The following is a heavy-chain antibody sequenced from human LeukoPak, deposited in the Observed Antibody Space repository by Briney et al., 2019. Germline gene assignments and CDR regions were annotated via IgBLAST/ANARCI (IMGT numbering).Heavy chain of an antibody. J-gene: IGHJ4*02. CDR1: GGTFSSYA. V-gene: IGHV1-69*04. D-gene: IGHD3-22*01. CDR3: AREGFDSSGNYFHY. Sequence: SVKVSCRASGGTFSSYAISWVRQAPGQGLEWMGRIIPILGIANYAQKFQGRVTITADKSTSTAYMELSSLRSEDTAVYYCAREGFDSSGNYFHYWGQGTLVTVSS. CDR2: IIPILGIA.